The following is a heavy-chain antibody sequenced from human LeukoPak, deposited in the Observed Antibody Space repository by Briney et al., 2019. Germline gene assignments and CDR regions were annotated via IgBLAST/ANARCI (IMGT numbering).Heavy chain of an antibody. Sequence: SETLSLTCTVSGGSISSNSYYWGWILQPPGKGLEWIGSIYYSGSTYYNPSLKSRVTISVDTSKNQFSLKMTSVTAADTAVYFCARGRGYCSPTTCQGLFDPWGQGNLVTVSS. CDR3: ARGRGYCSPTTCQGLFDP. J-gene: IGHJ5*02. CDR2: IYYSGST. D-gene: IGHD2-2*03. CDR1: GGSISSNSYY. V-gene: IGHV4-39*07.